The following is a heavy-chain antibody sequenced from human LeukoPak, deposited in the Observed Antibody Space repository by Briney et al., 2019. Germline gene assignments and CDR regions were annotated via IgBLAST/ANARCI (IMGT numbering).Heavy chain of an antibody. V-gene: IGHV4-38-2*01. CDR3: ARAGGSGSYDY. D-gene: IGHD3-10*01. Sequence: SSEILSLTCAVSGYSISSGYYWGWIRQPPGKGLEWIGSIYHSGSTYYNPSLKSRVTISVDTSKNQFSLKLSSVTAADTAVYYCARAGGSGSYDYWGQGTLVTVSS. CDR2: IYHSGST. CDR1: GYSISSGYY. J-gene: IGHJ4*02.